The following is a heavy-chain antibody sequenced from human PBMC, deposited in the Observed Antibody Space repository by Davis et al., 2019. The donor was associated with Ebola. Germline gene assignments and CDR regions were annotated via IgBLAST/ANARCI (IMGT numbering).Heavy chain of an antibody. V-gene: IGHV5-10-1*01. J-gene: IGHJ4*02. CDR3: ARQAVVTAPFDY. CDR2: INPVDSYT. D-gene: IGHD4-23*01. Sequence: GESLKISCKGSGYSFTSYWITWVRQMPGKGLEWMGRINPVDSYTNYSPSFQGHVTISADKSISTAHLQWSSLKASDTAMYYCARQAVVTAPFDYWGQGTLVTVSS. CDR1: GYSFTSYW.